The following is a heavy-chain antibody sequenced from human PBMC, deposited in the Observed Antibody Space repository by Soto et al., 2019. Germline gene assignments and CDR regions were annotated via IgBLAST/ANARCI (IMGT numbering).Heavy chain of an antibody. CDR1: GGSISSGGYY. D-gene: IGHD2-21*02. CDR3: ASRRYCGGDCYSFDY. CDR2: IYYSGST. Sequence: QVQLQESGPGLVKPSQTLSLTCTVSGGSISSGGYYWSWIRQHPGKGLEWIGYIYYSGSTYYNPSLQSRVNISVDTSKNQFSLKLSSVTAADTAVYYCASRRYCGGDCYSFDYWGQGTLVTVSS. V-gene: IGHV4-31*03. J-gene: IGHJ4*02.